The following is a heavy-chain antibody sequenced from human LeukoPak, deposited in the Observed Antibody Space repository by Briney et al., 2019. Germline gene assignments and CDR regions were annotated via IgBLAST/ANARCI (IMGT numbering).Heavy chain of an antibody. CDR3: ARGGSRHPSPEDY. Sequence: GGSLRLSCAASGFTFSSFWMSWVRQAPGKGLAWVANIKQDGSEKYFVDSVKGRFTISRDNAKNSLYLEMSSLRAEDTAVYYCARGGSRHPSPEDYWGRGTLVTVSS. J-gene: IGHJ4*02. CDR2: IKQDGSEK. CDR1: GFTFSSFW. V-gene: IGHV3-7*03. D-gene: IGHD1-1*01.